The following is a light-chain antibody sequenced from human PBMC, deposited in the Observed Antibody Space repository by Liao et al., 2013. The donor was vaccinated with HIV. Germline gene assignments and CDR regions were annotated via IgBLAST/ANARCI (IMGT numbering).Light chain of an antibody. Sequence: SYVLTQPPSVSVAPGKTARITCGGKNIGSKSVHWYLQKPGQAPVLVIYYDSDRPSGIPERFSGSNSGNMATLTISRVEAGDEADYFCQLWDTSSDHVVFGGGTKLTVL. CDR3: QLWDTSSDHVV. J-gene: IGLJ2*01. CDR1: NIGSKS. V-gene: IGLV3-21*04. CDR2: YDS.